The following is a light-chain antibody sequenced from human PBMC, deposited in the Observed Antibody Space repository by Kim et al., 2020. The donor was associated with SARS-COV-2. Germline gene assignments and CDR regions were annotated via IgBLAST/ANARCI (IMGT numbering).Light chain of an antibody. Sequence: SPGERATLSCRASQSVTKNYLAWYQQKPGQAPRVLISGASRRATGIPDRFSGSGSGTDFTLTISRLEPEDSAVYYCQQYVSSLWTFGRGTKVDIK. V-gene: IGKV3-20*01. J-gene: IGKJ1*01. CDR2: GAS. CDR1: QSVTKNY. CDR3: QQYVSSLWT.